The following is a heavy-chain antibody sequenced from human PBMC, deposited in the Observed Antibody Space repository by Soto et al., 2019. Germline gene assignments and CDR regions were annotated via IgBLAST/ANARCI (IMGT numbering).Heavy chain of an antibody. D-gene: IGHD1-26*01. CDR1: GITFSAYT. Sequence: QVQLVESGGGVVQPGRSLRLSCAASGITFSAYTMHWVRQAPGKGLEWVAVISDDGSNNYYADSVKGRFTISRDNSKNTLYIQLDSLRAEDTAVDYCARGEDSGRLSFICAFDVWGQGTMVTVSS. CDR2: ISDDGSNN. CDR3: ARGEDSGRLSFICAFDV. V-gene: IGHV3-30-3*01. J-gene: IGHJ3*01.